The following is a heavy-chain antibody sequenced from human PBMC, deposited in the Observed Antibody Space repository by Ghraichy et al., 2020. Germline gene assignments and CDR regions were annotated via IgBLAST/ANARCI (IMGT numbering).Heavy chain of an antibody. CDR1: GFTFSNYW. Sequence: GGSLRLSCSASGFTFSNYWMSWVRQAPGKGLEWVANIKQDGSERYSVDSVKGRFAISRDNAKNSLYLQMDSLRAEDTAVYYCARDRVGLTPYFDYWGQGTLVTVSS. CDR2: IKQDGSER. J-gene: IGHJ4*02. D-gene: IGHD3/OR15-3a*01. V-gene: IGHV3-7*01. CDR3: ARDRVGLTPYFDY.